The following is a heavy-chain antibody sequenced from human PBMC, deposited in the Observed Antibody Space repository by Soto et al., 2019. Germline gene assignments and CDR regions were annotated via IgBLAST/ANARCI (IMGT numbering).Heavy chain of an antibody. CDR3: ARYGDYVVAFDI. D-gene: IGHD4-17*01. V-gene: IGHV1-69*02. CDR1: GYTFTSYT. CDR2: IIPILGIA. Sequence: SVKVSCKASGYTFTSYTISWVRQAPGQGLEWMGRIIPILGIANYAQKFQGRVTITADKSTSTAYMELSSLRSEDTAVYYCARYGDYVVAFDIWGQGTMVTVSS. J-gene: IGHJ3*02.